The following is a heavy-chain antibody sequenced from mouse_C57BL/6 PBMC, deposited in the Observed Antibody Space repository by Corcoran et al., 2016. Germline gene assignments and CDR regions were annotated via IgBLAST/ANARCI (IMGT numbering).Heavy chain of an antibody. CDR1: GYSITSGYY. Sequence: DVQLQESGPGLVKPSQSLSLTCSVTGYSITSGYYWNWIRQFPGNKLEWMGYISYDGSNNYNPSLKNRISITRDTSKNQFFLKLNSVTTEDTATYYCARAPYSYAMYYGGQGPSVTVSS. CDR2: ISYDGSN. J-gene: IGHJ4*01. V-gene: IGHV3-6*01. CDR3: ARAPYSYAMYY.